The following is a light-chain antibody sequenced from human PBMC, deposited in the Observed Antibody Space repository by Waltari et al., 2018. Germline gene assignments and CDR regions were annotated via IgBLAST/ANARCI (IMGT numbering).Light chain of an antibody. CDR2: EVT. CDR1: SNDVGSYNL. J-gene: IGLJ3*02. CDR3: CSYAGSNTGM. V-gene: IGLV2-23*02. Sequence: QSALTQPASVSGSPGQSITISCIGSSNDVGSYNLVSWYQQHPGKVPTLMIYEVTNPAAVGCNLLGGSKSGNTASLTSSGRQGEDEGNYYCCSYAGSNTGMFGGGTKLTV.